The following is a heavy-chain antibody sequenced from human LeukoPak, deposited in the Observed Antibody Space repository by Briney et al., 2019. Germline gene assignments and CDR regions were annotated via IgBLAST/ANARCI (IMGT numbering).Heavy chain of an antibody. J-gene: IGHJ4*02. CDR3: AKSNSGSYTDY. CDR1: GFTFSNYA. V-gene: IGHV3-23*01. CDR2: ISSSGGGT. Sequence: GGSLRLSCAVSGFTFSNYAMSWVRQAPGKGPEWVSSISSSGGGTYYAAPEKGRFTISRGNSKNTLSLQMNSLQAEDTAGYYFAKSNSGSYTDYWGQGTLVTVSS. D-gene: IGHD1-26*01.